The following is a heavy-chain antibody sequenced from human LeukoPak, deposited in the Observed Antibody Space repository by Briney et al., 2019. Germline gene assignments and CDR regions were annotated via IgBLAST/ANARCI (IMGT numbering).Heavy chain of an antibody. Sequence: PGGSLRLSCAASGFTFSSYGMHWVRQAPGKGLEWVAVISHDGSNKYYADSVKGRFTISRDNSKNTLYLQMNSLRAEDTAVYYCAKSNTGIAVAGTDAFDIWGQGTMVTVSS. D-gene: IGHD6-19*01. CDR3: AKSNTGIAVAGTDAFDI. V-gene: IGHV3-30*18. J-gene: IGHJ3*02. CDR2: ISHDGSNK. CDR1: GFTFSSYG.